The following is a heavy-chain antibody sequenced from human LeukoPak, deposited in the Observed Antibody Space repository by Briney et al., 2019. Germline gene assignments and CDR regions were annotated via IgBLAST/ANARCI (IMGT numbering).Heavy chain of an antibody. CDR3: EKDRFGELFRY. CDR2: LIRSGGST. J-gene: IGHJ4*02. Sequence: RGSLRLSCAASGFPLSSYAMSWLRQAPGKGLEWVSALIRSGGSTYYAASVKGRFTISSDNSKNTLYLKMNSLRAEDTAVYYCEKDRFGELFRYWGQGTLVTVSS. D-gene: IGHD3-10*01. CDR1: GFPLSSYA. V-gene: IGHV3-23*01.